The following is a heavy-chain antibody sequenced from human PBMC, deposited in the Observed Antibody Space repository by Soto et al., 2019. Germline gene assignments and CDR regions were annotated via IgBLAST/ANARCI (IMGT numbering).Heavy chain of an antibody. CDR3: ARGRDIVATMGRDFDY. CDR2: ISAYNGNT. Sequence: QVQLVQSGAEVKKPGASVKVSWKTSGYTFTSYGISWLRQAPGQGLEWMGWISAYNGNTNYAQKLQGRVTMTTDTSTRTAYMELRSLRSDDTAVYYCARGRDIVATMGRDFDYWGQGTLVTVSA. D-gene: IGHD5-12*01. V-gene: IGHV1-18*01. J-gene: IGHJ4*02. CDR1: GYTFTSYG.